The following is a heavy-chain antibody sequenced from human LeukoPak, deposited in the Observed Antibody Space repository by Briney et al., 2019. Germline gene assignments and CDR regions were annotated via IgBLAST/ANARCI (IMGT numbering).Heavy chain of an antibody. CDR3: AKEDYYDSSGYYYSDY. D-gene: IGHD3-22*01. V-gene: IGHV3-23*01. Sequence: SGGSLRLSCAASGVTLSSYAMSWARQAPGKGLEWVSGISSSGSGGNTYYADSVKGRFTISRDNSKNTLYLQMNSPRAEDTAVYYCAKEDYYDSSGYYYSDYWGQGTLVTVSS. CDR1: GVTLSSYA. CDR2: ISSSGSGGNT. J-gene: IGHJ4*02.